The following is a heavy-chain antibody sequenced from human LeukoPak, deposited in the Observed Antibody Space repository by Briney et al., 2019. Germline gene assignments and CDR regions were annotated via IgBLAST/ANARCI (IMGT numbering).Heavy chain of an antibody. CDR1: GYSISSGYC. CDR3: ARAYYYDSSGYFDY. V-gene: IGHV4-38-2*01. CDR2: IYHSGAT. Sequence: SETLSLTCAVSGYSISSGYCWGWIRQPPGKELEWFGSIYHSGATYYNPSLKSRVTISVDTSKNQFSLKLSSVTAADTAVYYCARAYYYDSSGYFDYWGQGALVTVSS. J-gene: IGHJ4*02. D-gene: IGHD3-22*01.